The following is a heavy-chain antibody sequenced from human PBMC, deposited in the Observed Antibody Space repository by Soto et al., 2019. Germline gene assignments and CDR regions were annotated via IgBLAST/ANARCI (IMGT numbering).Heavy chain of an antibody. CDR1: GYTFTSCD. V-gene: IGHV1-8*01. Sequence: GASVKVSCKASGYTFTSCDINWVRQATGQGLEWMGWMNPNSGNTGYAQKFQGRVTMTRNTSISTAYMELSSLRSEDTAVYYCARDLSSSWDLWDYWGQGTLVTVSS. CDR3: ARDLSSSWDLWDY. J-gene: IGHJ4*02. CDR2: MNPNSGNT. D-gene: IGHD6-13*01.